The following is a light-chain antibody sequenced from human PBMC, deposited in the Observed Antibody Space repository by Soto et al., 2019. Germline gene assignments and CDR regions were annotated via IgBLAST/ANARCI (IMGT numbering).Light chain of an antibody. CDR2: GAS. Sequence: EIVMTQSPATLSVSPGEGATLSCRASQSISSNLAWYQQKPGQAPRLLITGASTRATGIAARISGSGSGTKFTLTISSLQSEDFAVYYCQQYNNWPWTFGQGTKVEIK. V-gene: IGKV3-15*01. J-gene: IGKJ1*01. CDR1: QSISSN. CDR3: QQYNNWPWT.